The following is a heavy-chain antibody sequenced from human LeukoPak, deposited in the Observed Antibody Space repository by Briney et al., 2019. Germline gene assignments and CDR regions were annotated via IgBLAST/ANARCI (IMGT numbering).Heavy chain of an antibody. CDR2: ISSSGSTI. CDR1: GFTFSDYY. V-gene: IGHV3-11*01. J-gene: IGHJ1*01. CDR3: AKDLYDILTGYYNEYFQH. Sequence: RGSLRLSCAASGFTFSDYYMSWIRQAPGKGLEWVSYISSSGSTIYYADSVRGRFTISRDNSKNSLYLQMNSLRTEDTALYYCAKDLYDILTGYYNEYFQHWGQGTLVTVSS. D-gene: IGHD3-9*01.